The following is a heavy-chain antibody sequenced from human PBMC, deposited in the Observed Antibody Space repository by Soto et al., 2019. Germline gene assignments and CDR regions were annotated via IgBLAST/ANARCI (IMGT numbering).Heavy chain of an antibody. CDR1: GYTFTSYG. Sequence: ASVKVSCKASGYTFTSYGISWVRQAPGQGLEWMGWISAYNGNTNYAQKLQGRVTMTTDTSTSTAYMELRSLRSDDTAVNYCARDSDTAMVSDYYYGMDVWGQGTTVTVSS. CDR2: ISAYNGNT. J-gene: IGHJ6*02. CDR3: ARDSDTAMVSDYYYGMDV. V-gene: IGHV1-18*01. D-gene: IGHD5-18*01.